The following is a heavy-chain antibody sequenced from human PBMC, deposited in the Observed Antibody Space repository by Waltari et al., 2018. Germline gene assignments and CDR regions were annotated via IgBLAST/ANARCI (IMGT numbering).Heavy chain of an antibody. CDR3: ARVGYGELRGAGYYYYMDV. CDR1: GGSISSGDYY. Sequence: QVQLQESGPGLVKPSQTLALTGTVSGGSISSGDYYWSWIRWPPGKGLEWIGYIYYSGSTYYNPSLKRRVTKSVATSKNQFSLKLSSVTAADTAVYYCARVGYGELRGAGYYYYMDVWGKGTTVTVSS. D-gene: IGHD4-17*01. J-gene: IGHJ6*03. CDR2: IYYSGST. V-gene: IGHV4-30-4*01.